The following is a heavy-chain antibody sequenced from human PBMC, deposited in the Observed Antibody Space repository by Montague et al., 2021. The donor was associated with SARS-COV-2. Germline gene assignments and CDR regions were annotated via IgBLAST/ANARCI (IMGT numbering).Heavy chain of an antibody. CDR1: GFYFSYA. J-gene: IGHJ6*03. CDR2: ISNDGSNK. D-gene: IGHD2-2*01. V-gene: IGHV3-30*04. CDR3: ARVRGEQYQLVFSTYYYYYMDV. Sequence: SLRLSCAASGFYFSYAMHWVRQAPGKGLEWVALISNDGSNKHYADSVKGRFTISRDNSKSTLYLQVNSLRAEDTAVYYCARVRGEQYQLVFSTYYYYYMDVWGKGTTVTVSS.